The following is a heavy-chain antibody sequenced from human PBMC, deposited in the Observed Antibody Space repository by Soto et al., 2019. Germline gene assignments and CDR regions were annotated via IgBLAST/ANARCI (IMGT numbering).Heavy chain of an antibody. Sequence: SQTLSLTCAISGDSVSRNSAAWNWIRQSPSRGLEWLGRTYYRSKWYNDYAVSVKSRLTINPDTSKNQFSLQLNSVTPEDTAVYYCARELCIAVAAYWFDPWGQGTLVTVSS. CDR2: TYYRSKWYN. CDR1: GDSVSRNSAA. CDR3: ARELCIAVAAYWFDP. D-gene: IGHD6-19*01. V-gene: IGHV6-1*01. J-gene: IGHJ5*02.